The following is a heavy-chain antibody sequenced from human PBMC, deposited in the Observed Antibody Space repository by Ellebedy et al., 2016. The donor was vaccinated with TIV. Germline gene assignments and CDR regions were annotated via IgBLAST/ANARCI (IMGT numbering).Heavy chain of an antibody. D-gene: IGHD6-6*01. V-gene: IGHV4-34*01. J-gene: IGHJ3*02. CDR2: INHSGST. CDR3: ARDGLVRGPDAFDI. CDR1: GGSFSGYY. Sequence: SETLSLXCAVYGGSFSGYYWSWIRQPPGKGLEWIGEINHSGSTNYNPSLKSRVTISVDTSKNQFSLKLSSVTAADTAVYYCARDGLVRGPDAFDIWGQGTMVTVSS.